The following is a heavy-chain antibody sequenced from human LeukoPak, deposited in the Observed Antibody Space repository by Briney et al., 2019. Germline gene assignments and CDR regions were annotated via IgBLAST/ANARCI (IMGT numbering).Heavy chain of an antibody. V-gene: IGHV3-11*06. Sequence: GGSLRLSCAASGFTFSDYYMSWIRQAPGKGPEWVSYISSSSSYTNYADSVKGRFTISRDNAKNSLYLQMNSLRAEDTAVYYCARIGNDILTGYLSYYYGMDVWGKGTTVTVSS. CDR3: ARIGNDILTGYLSYYYGMDV. J-gene: IGHJ6*04. CDR2: ISSSSSYT. D-gene: IGHD3-9*01. CDR1: GFTFSDYY.